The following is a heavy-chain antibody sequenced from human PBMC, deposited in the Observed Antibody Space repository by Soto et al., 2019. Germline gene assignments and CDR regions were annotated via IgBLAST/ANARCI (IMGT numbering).Heavy chain of an antibody. V-gene: IGHV4-61*01. Sequence: LSETLSLTCTVSGGSVSSGSYYWSWIRQPPGKGLEWIGYIYYSGSTNYNPSLKSRVTISVDTSKNQFSLKLSSVTAADTAVYYCATLRRGYSYGWDYYYYYGMDVWGQGTTVTVSS. D-gene: IGHD5-18*01. CDR2: IYYSGST. J-gene: IGHJ6*02. CDR1: GGSVSSGSYY. CDR3: ATLRRGYSYGWDYYYYYGMDV.